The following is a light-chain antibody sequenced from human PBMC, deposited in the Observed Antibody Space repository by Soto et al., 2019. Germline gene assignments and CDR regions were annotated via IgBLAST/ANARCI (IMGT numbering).Light chain of an antibody. V-gene: IGKV3-15*01. Sequence: EIVMTQSPATLSVSPVEGLTLSCRASQSMTTKLAWYQQKPGQAPRLLIHGAFTRATGIPARFSGSGSGTEFTLTISTLQSEDFAVYYCQQYNNWPPITFGKGTRLEIK. CDR3: QQYNNWPPIT. CDR1: QSMTTK. CDR2: GAF. J-gene: IGKJ5*01.